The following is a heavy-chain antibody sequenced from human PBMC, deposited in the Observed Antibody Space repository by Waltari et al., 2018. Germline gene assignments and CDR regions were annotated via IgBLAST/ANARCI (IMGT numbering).Heavy chain of an antibody. CDR2: IYSGGSS. CDR1: GFIVSSHY. D-gene: IGHD3-10*01. J-gene: IGHJ4*02. CDR3: VGHRFGSGSYFDY. Sequence: ELQVVESGGGLIQPGGSLRLACAVAGFIVSSHYMSWVRQAPGKGLGWVSVIYSGGSSYYVDSVKGRFTISRDNSKNTIYLEMNSLRGEDTAVYFCVGHRFGSGSYFDYWGQGTPVTVSS. V-gene: IGHV3-53*01.